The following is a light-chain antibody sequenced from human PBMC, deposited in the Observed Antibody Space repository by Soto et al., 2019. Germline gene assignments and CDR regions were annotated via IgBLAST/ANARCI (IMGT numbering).Light chain of an antibody. CDR1: QSVSSY. J-gene: IGKJ5*01. V-gene: IGKV3-11*01. CDR2: DAS. Sequence: EIVFTQSPSTLSLSHGERATLSCRASQSVSSYLAWYQQKPGQAPRLLIYDASNRAPGIPARFSGSGSGTDFTLTISSLEPEDFAVCDCQPRSNWLPIPFGQGARLEIK. CDR3: QPRSNWLPIP.